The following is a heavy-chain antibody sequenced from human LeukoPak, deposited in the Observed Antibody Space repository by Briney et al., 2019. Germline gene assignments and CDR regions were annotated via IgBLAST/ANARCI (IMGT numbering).Heavy chain of an antibody. J-gene: IGHJ4*02. CDR3: ATDYSPPSDILTGYLDY. Sequence: GGSLRLSCAASGFTFSSYGMHWVRQAPDKGLEWVAVISYDGSNKYYADSVKGRFTISRDNSKNTLYLQMNSLRAEDTAVYYCATDYSPPSDILTGYLDYWGQGTLVTVSS. D-gene: IGHD3-9*01. CDR2: ISYDGSNK. V-gene: IGHV3-30*03. CDR1: GFTFSSYG.